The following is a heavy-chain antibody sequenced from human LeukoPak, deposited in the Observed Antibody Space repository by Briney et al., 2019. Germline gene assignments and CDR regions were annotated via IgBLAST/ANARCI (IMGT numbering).Heavy chain of an antibody. CDR2: TYYKSKWFN. J-gene: IGHJ4*02. V-gene: IGHV6-1*01. CDR3: TGDPGWLEFDY. D-gene: IGHD5-12*01. Sequence: SQTLSLTCSISGDSVSSNSVAWNWIRQSPWRGHEWLGRTYYKSKWFNEYAPSMQSRISINPDTSKNHFSLQLNSLTPDDTAVYYCTGDPGWLEFDYWGQGTLVTVSS. CDR1: GDSVSSNSVA.